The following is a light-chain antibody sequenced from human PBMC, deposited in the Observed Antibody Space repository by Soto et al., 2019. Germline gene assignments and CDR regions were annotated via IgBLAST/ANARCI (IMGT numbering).Light chain of an antibody. CDR2: EVD. J-gene: IGLJ3*02. CDR3: SSYAGSDNLGVL. V-gene: IGLV2-8*01. CDR1: SSDVGTYTF. Sequence: QSALTQPPSASGSPGQSVTLSCTGTSSDVGTYTFVSWYQQYPGKAPRLMLYEVDKRPSGVPDRFSCAKSGNTASLTVSGLQAEDEADYYCSSYAGSDNLGVLFGGGTKLTVL.